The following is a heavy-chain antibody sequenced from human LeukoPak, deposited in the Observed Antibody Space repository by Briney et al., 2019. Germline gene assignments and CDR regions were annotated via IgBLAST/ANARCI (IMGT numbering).Heavy chain of an antibody. CDR3: ARDRPGNYGMDV. V-gene: IGHV4-61*01. D-gene: IGHD6-6*01. Sequence: SETLSLTCTVSGGSVSSGSYYWSWIRQPPGKGLEWIGYIYYSGSTNYNPSLKSRATISVDTSKNQFSLKLSSVTAADTAVYYCARDRPGNYGMDVWGQGTTVTVSS. J-gene: IGHJ6*02. CDR2: IYYSGST. CDR1: GGSVSSGSYY.